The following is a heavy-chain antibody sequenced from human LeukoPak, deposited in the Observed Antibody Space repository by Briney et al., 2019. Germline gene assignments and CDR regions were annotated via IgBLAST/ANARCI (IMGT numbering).Heavy chain of an antibody. CDR3: ARDLQPDTAMGDLYYYYGMDV. CDR2: INHSGST. D-gene: IGHD5-18*01. J-gene: IGHJ6*02. CDR1: GGSFSGYY. V-gene: IGHV4-34*01. Sequence: SETLSLTCDVYGGSFSGYYWSWIRQPPGKGLEWIGEINHSGSTNYNPSLKSRVTISVDTSKNQFSLKLSSVTAADTAVYYCARDLQPDTAMGDLYYYYGMDVWGQGTTVTVSS.